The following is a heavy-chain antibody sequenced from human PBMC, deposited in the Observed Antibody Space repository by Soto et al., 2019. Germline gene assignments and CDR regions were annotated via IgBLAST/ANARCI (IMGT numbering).Heavy chain of an antibody. J-gene: IGHJ6*03. V-gene: IGHV1-46*03. CDR3: ARVGPGWTYYYYMDV. CDR1: GYTFTSYY. D-gene: IGHD2-15*01. CDR2: INPSGGST. Sequence: ASVKVSCKAPGYTFTSYYMHWVRQAPGQGLEWMGIINPSGGSTSYAQKFQGRVTMTRDTSTSTVYMELSSLRSEDTAVYYCARVGPGWTYYYYMDVWGKGTTVTVSS.